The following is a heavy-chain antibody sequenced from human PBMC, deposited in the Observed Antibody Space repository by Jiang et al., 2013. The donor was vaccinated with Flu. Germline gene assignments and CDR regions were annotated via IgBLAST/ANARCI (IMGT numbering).Heavy chain of an antibody. Sequence: GPGLVKPSQTLSLTCTVSGGSISSGNYFWSWIRQPAGKGLEWIGRIYTGGSTNYNPSLKSRVTVSIDTSTNQFSLKLTSVSAADTAVYYCARYSGSVGYFDSWGQGTLVTVSS. CDR2: IYTGGST. CDR3: ARYSGSVGYFDS. V-gene: IGHV4-61*02. D-gene: IGHD1-26*01. J-gene: IGHJ4*02. CDR1: GGSISSGNYF.